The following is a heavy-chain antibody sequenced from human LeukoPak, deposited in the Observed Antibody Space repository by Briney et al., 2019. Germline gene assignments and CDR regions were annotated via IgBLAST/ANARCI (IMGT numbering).Heavy chain of an antibody. V-gene: IGHV1-18*01. D-gene: IGHD1-26*01. CDR2: VSPYNGDT. Sequence: ASVKVSCKASGYSFTNYGLNWVRQAPGQGLEWMGWVSPYNGDTHYAQKFQGRVTLTTDTSTTTAYMELRSLTSDDTAVYYCATSYTSGGWFDPWGQGTLVTVSS. CDR1: GYSFTNYG. J-gene: IGHJ5*02. CDR3: ATSYTSGGWFDP.